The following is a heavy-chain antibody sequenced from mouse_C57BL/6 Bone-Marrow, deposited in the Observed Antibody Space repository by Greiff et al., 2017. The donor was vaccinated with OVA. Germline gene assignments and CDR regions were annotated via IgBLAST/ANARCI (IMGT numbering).Heavy chain of an antibody. CDR1: GYTITDYY. D-gene: IGHD2-1*01. Sequence: VKLQQSGAELVRPGASVKLSCKASGYTITDYYINWVKQRPGQGLEWIARIYPGSGNTYYNEKFKGKATLTAEKSSSTAYMQLSSLTSEDSAVYFCATDLLEAMDYWGQGTSVTVSS. J-gene: IGHJ4*01. V-gene: IGHV1-76*01. CDR2: IYPGSGNT. CDR3: ATDLLEAMDY.